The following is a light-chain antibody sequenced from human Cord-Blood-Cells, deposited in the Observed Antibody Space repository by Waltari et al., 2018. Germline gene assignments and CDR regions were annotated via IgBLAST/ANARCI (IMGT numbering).Light chain of an antibody. CDR1: QSVNGA. CDR2: HAS. V-gene: IGKV3-20*01. Sequence: ELVLTQSPGTLSLSPGEGATLSCMPSQSVNGALAWYQQKPGQAPRLLIYHASNRATGIPDRFSGSGSGTDFSLTISRLEPEDFAVYYCQHYLRLPVTFGQGTKVEI. J-gene: IGKJ1*01. CDR3: QHYLRLPVT.